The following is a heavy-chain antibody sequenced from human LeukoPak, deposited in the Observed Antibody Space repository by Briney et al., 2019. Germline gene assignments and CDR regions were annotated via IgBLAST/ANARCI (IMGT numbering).Heavy chain of an antibody. Sequence: SETLSLTCTASGGSISSYYWSWIRQPPGKGLEWIGYIYYSGSTNYNPSLKSRVTISVDTSKNQFSLKLSSVTAADTAVYYCARDGASGFDYWGQGTLVTVSS. CDR3: ARDGASGFDY. V-gene: IGHV4-59*12. J-gene: IGHJ4*02. CDR1: GGSISSYY. D-gene: IGHD1-26*01. CDR2: IYYSGST.